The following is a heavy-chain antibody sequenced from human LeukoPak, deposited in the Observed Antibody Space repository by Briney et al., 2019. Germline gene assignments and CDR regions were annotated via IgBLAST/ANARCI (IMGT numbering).Heavy chain of an antibody. D-gene: IGHD2-2*02. Sequence: SETLSLTCAVYGGSFSGYYWSWIRQPPGKGLEWIGEINHSGSTNYNPSLKSRVTISVDTSKNQFSLKLSSVTAADTAVYYCARGWGYCSSTRCYRAHFDYWGQGTLVTVSS. V-gene: IGHV4-34*01. CDR2: INHSGST. CDR3: ARGWGYCSSTRCYRAHFDY. CDR1: GGSFSGYY. J-gene: IGHJ4*02.